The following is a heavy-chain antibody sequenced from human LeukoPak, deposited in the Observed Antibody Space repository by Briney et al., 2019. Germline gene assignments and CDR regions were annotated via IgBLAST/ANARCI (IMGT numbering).Heavy chain of an antibody. CDR2: IYYSGST. D-gene: IGHD3-10*01. V-gene: IGHV4-59*11. CDR3: ARATGAPIFDY. J-gene: IGHJ4*02. CDR1: GGSISSHY. Sequence: SETLSLTCTVSGGSISSHYWSWIRQPPGKGLEWIGYIYYSGSTNYNPSLKSRVTISVDTSKDQFPLKLSSVTAADTAVYYCARATGAPIFDYWGQGTLVTVSS.